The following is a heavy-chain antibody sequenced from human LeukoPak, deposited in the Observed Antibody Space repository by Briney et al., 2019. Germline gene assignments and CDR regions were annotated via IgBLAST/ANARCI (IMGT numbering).Heavy chain of an antibody. CDR1: GFTFSSYA. J-gene: IGHJ4*02. Sequence: GGSLRLSCAASGFTFSSYAMSWVRQAPGKGLEWVSAISGSGGSTYYADSVKGRFTISRDNSKNTLYLQMNSLRAEDTAVYYCANKKGSVVAAHIDYWGQGTLVTVSS. V-gene: IGHV3-23*01. D-gene: IGHD2-15*01. CDR2: ISGSGGST. CDR3: ANKKGSVVAAHIDY.